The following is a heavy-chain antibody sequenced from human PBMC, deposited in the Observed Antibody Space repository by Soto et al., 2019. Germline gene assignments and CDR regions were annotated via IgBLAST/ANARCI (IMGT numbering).Heavy chain of an antibody. D-gene: IGHD1-26*01. CDR2: ISSSTSYV. CDR3: ARDLSEGRVGSWFES. V-gene: IGHV3-21*01. Sequence: EVQLVESGGGLVKPGGSLRLSCAASGFTFSRYGMNWVRQAPGKGLEWVSSISSSTSYVYYADSVKGRFSVSRDNAKKILYLEMYALRTEVPAVYYCARDLSEGRVGSWFESWGQGTLVSVSS. J-gene: IGHJ5*01. CDR1: GFTFSRYG.